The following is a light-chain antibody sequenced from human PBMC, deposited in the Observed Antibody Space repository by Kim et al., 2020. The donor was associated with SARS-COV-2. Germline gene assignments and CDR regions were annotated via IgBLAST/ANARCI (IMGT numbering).Light chain of an antibody. J-gene: IGLJ3*02. CDR3: SAWDGSLNGWV. V-gene: IGLV1-44*01. CDR1: SSNIGRNS. CDR2: TNN. Sequence: GQRVTISCSGSSSNIGRNSVNWYQHLPGTAPKLLLYTNNQRPSGVPDRVSGSKSGTSASLDISGLQSDDDADYYCSAWDGSLNGWVFGGGTQLTVL.